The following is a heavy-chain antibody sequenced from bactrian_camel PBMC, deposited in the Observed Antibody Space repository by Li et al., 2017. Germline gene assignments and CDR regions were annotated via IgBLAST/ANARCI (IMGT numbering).Heavy chain of an antibody. CDR2: IDGGSSVR. D-gene: IGHD3*01. CDR3: ATVKWGASDR. Sequence: HVQLVESGGGLVQPGGSLRLSCAASGFTFSRHWMYWVRQATGKGPEWVAVIDGGSSVRNVQDSVKGRFTISRDNAKNTLYLRMNSLQSDDTALYSCATVKWGASDRWGQGTQVTVS. V-gene: IGHV3S6*01. CDR1: GFTFSRHW. J-gene: IGHJ4*01.